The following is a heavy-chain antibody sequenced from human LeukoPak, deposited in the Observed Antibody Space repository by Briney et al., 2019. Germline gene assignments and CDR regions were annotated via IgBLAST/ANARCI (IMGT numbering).Heavy chain of an antibody. CDR3: AKDSRALWFGELLTGYYYYYGMDV. Sequence: PGGSLRLSCAASGFTFSSYGMHWVRQAPGKGLEWVAFIRYDGSNKYYADSVKGRFTISRDNSKNTLYLQMNSLRAEDTAAYYCAKDSRALWFGELLTGYYYYYGMDVWGQGTTVTVSS. CDR1: GFTFSSYG. D-gene: IGHD3-10*01. CDR2: IRYDGSNK. J-gene: IGHJ6*02. V-gene: IGHV3-30*02.